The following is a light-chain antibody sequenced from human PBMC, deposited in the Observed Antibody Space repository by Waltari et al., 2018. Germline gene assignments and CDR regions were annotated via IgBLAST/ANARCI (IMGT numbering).Light chain of an antibody. V-gene: IGLV2-8*01. CDR2: DVT. CDR3: SSYTGRTVI. CDR1: ISDVGRYDF. J-gene: IGLJ2*01. Sequence: QSALTQPPSASGSPEQSVTISCTGTISDVGRYDFVPWYQQHPGRVPKLIIFDVTKRPSGVPDRFSGSKSANTASLTVSGLQAEDEADYYCSSYTGRTVIFGGGTKLTVL.